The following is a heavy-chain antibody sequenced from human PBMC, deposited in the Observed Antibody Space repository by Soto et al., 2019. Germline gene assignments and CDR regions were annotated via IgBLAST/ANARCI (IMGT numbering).Heavy chain of an antibody. J-gene: IGHJ6*02. CDR2: IYWDDDK. V-gene: IGHV2-5*02. CDR1: GLSLSTTGVG. D-gene: IGHD2-21*02. Sequence: QITLKESGPPLVKPTQTLTLTCTFSGLSLSTTGVGVGWIRQPPGKALEWLALIYWDDDKRYSPSLKSRLTITKDTPKNQAVLTMTNMDPVDTATYYCVQSRCGGDCLQSYSSHSYYGLDVWGQGTTVTVSS. CDR3: VQSRCGGDCLQSYSSHSYYGLDV.